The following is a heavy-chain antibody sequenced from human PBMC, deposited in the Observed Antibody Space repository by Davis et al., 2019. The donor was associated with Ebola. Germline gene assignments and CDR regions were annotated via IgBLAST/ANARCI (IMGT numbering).Heavy chain of an antibody. CDR2: IGHLGST. CDR1: GGSISSGGYY. D-gene: IGHD5-12*01. Sequence: MPGGSLRLSCTVSGGSISSGGYYWSWIRQHPGKGLEWIGEIGHLGSTNYNPSLTSRVTISLDTSKNQFSLKLSSVTAADTAVYYCARVIGGGYDYPWGQGTLVTVSS. V-gene: IGHV4-39*07. CDR3: ARVIGGGYDYP. J-gene: IGHJ5*02.